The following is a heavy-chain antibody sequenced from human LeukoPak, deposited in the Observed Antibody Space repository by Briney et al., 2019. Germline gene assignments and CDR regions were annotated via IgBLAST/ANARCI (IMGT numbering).Heavy chain of an antibody. J-gene: IGHJ4*02. Sequence: SETLSLTCTVSGGSISSSSYYWGWIRQPPWKGLEWIGSIYYSGSTYYNPSLKSRVTISVDTSKNQFSLKLSSVTAADTAVYYCARHARITMIAVVFDYWGQGTLVTVSS. CDR3: ARHARITMIAVVFDY. V-gene: IGHV4-39*01. CDR2: IYYSGST. D-gene: IGHD3-22*01. CDR1: GGSISSSSYY.